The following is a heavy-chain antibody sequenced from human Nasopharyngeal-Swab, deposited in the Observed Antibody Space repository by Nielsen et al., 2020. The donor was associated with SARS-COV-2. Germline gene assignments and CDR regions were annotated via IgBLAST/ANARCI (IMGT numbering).Heavy chain of an antibody. J-gene: IGHJ4*01. CDR1: GFLFTNYA. CDR3: AKRHDLDISGYYSFAY. V-gene: IGHV3-30*18. CDR2: VSPDGSKK. D-gene: IGHD3-22*01. Sequence: GSLRLSCVGSGFLFTNYAIHWVRQAPGKGLEWVSLVSPDGSKKYYADSVQGRFTISRDNSKNTVYLQMNDLRPEDTAVYYCAKRHDLDISGYYSFAYWGHGTLVTVSP.